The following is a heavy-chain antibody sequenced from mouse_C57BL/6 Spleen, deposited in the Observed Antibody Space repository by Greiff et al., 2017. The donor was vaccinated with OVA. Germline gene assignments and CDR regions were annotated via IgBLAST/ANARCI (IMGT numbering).Heavy chain of an antibody. D-gene: IGHD3-2*02. CDR2: INPNYGTT. J-gene: IGHJ4*01. CDR3: ARGGQLNYYAMDY. V-gene: IGHV1-39*01. CDR1: GYSFTDYN. Sequence: EVKLMESGPELVKPGASVKISCKASGYSFTDYNMNWVKQSNGKSLEWIGVINPNYGTTSYNQKFKGKATLTVDQSSSTAYMQLNSLTSEDSAVYYCARGGQLNYYAMDYWGQGTSVTVSS.